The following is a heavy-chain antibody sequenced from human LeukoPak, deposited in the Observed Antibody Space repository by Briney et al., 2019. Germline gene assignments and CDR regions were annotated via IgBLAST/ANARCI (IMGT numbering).Heavy chain of an antibody. D-gene: IGHD5-18*01. V-gene: IGHV4-59*01. CDR3: ARETASWDTASGFDP. CDR2: IYYSGSA. Sequence: SETLSLTCTVSGGSISSYYWSWIRQPPGKGLEWIGYIYYSGSANYNPSLKSRATISVDTSKNQFSLKLSSVTAADTAVYYCARETASWDTASGFDPWGQGTLVTVSS. CDR1: GGSISSYY. J-gene: IGHJ5*02.